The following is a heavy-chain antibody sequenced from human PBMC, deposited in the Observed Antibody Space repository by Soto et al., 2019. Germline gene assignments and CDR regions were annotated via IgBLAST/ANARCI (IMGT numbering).Heavy chain of an antibody. V-gene: IGHV4-34*01. CDR2: INHSGST. CDR1: GGSFSGYY. D-gene: IGHD3-10*01. J-gene: IGHJ5*02. Sequence: SETLSLTCAVYGGSFSGYYWSWIRQPPGKGLEWIGEINHSGSTNYNPSLKSRVTISVDTSKNQFSLKLSSVTAADTAVYYCARGLCGGRNKSYYYGSGSYYLDCFRFHWFDPWGQGTLVTVSS. CDR3: ARGLCGGRNKSYYYGSGSYYLDCFRFHWFDP.